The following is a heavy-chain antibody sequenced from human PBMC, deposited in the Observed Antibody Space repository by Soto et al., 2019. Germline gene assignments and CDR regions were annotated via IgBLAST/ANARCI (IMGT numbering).Heavy chain of an antibody. CDR3: ARDGGRHSGGIDY. Sequence: QVQLVQSGAEVKKPGSSVKVSCKASGGTFSSYSINWVRQAPGQGLEWMGEIIPIFGTANYAQKFQGRVTITADESTSTAYMALSSLRAEDTAVYYCARDGGRHSGGIDYWGQGTLVTGSS. V-gene: IGHV1-69*01. D-gene: IGHD1-26*01. CDR1: GGTFSSYS. J-gene: IGHJ4*02. CDR2: IIPIFGTA.